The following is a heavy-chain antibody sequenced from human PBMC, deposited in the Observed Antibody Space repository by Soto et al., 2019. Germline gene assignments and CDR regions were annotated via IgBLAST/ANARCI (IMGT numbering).Heavy chain of an antibody. V-gene: IGHV3-30*18. CDR1: GFTFSSYG. D-gene: IGHD6-6*01. CDR2: ISYDGSDK. Sequence: QVQLVESGGGVVQPGRSLRLSCAASGFTFSSYGMHWVRQAPGKGLEWVAFISYDGSDKEYGDSVKGRFTISRDNSKNTLYLQINRLRDEDTAVYYCAKVRMAARPHWFDPWGQGTLVTVSS. CDR3: AKVRMAARPHWFDP. J-gene: IGHJ5*02.